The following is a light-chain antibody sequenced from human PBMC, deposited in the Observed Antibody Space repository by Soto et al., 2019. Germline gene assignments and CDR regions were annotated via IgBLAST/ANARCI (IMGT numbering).Light chain of an antibody. CDR1: QRVYNN. CDR3: QQYNNWPPVT. V-gene: IGKV3-15*01. CDR2: GAS. J-gene: IGKJ3*01. Sequence: EIVMTQSPATLSLSPGERATLSSRASQRVYNNLPGYQQKPGQAPRLLIYGASTRATGIPARFSGSGSGTEFTLTISSLQSEDFAVYYCQQYNNWPPVTFGPGTKVDI.